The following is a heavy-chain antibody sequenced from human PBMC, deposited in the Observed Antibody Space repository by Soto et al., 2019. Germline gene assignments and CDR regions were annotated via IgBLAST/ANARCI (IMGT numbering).Heavy chain of an antibody. Sequence: GGSLRLSCAASGFTVSSYAMHWVRQAPGKWLEWVAVISYDGSNKYYADSVKGRFTISRENSKNTLYLQMNSLRAEDTAVYYCARDRYYYDSSGHQDWGQGTLVTVSS. CDR1: GFTVSSYA. J-gene: IGHJ4*02. D-gene: IGHD3-22*01. CDR3: ARDRYYYDSSGHQD. V-gene: IGHV3-30-3*01. CDR2: ISYDGSNK.